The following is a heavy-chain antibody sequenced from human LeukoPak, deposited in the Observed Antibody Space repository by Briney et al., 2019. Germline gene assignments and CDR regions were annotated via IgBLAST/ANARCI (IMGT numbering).Heavy chain of an antibody. D-gene: IGHD6-19*01. CDR2: IYYSGST. J-gene: IGHJ4*02. V-gene: IGHV4-59*01. CDR1: GGSISSYY. Sequence: SETLSLTCTVSGGSISSYYWSWIRQLPGKGLEWIGYIYYSGSTNYNPSLKSRVTISVDTSKNQFSLKLNFVTAADTAVYYCARYSSGPYYFDYWGQGTLVTVSS. CDR3: ARYSSGPYYFDY.